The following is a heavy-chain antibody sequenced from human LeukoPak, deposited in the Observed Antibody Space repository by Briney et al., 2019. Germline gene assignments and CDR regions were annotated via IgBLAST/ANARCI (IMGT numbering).Heavy chain of an antibody. CDR3: ARGSSSRRWLYFDY. D-gene: IGHD6-13*01. Sequence: GASVKVSCKASGGTFISYAISWVRQAPGQGLEWMGGIIPILGTANYAQKFQGRVTITADESASTAYMELSSLRSEDTAVYYCARGSSSRRWLYFDYWGQGTLVTVSS. V-gene: IGHV1-69*13. CDR1: GGTFISYA. CDR2: IIPILGTA. J-gene: IGHJ4*02.